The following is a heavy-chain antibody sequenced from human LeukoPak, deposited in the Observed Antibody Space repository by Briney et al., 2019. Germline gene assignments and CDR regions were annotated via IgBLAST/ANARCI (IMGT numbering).Heavy chain of an antibody. CDR1: GGTFSSYA. J-gene: IGHJ6*03. V-gene: IGHV1-69*05. CDR2: IIPIFGTA. Sequence: GASVKVSCKASGGTFSSYAISWVRQAPGQGLEWMGGIIPIFGTANCAQKSQGRVTITTDESTSTAYMELSSLRSEDTAVYYCASQTYYYYMDVWGKGTTVTVSS. CDR3: ASQTYYYYMDV.